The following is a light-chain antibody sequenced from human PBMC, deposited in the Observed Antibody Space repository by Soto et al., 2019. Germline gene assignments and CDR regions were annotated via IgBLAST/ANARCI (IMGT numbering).Light chain of an antibody. Sequence: EIVLTQSPGTLYLSPVERATLSCMASQSVSSSYLAWYQQKPGQAPRLLIYGASSRATGIPDRFSGSGSGTDFTLSISRLEPEDFAVYYCQQYGSSPLTFGGGTKVDIK. J-gene: IGKJ4*01. CDR2: GAS. CDR3: QQYGSSPLT. CDR1: QSVSSSY. V-gene: IGKV3-20*01.